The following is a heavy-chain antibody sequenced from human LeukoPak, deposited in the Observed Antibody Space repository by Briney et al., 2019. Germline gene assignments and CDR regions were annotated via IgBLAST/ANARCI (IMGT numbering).Heavy chain of an antibody. CDR3: AKSTSPLGYCSGGRCFFDY. Sequence: GGSLRLSCAASGFTFSSYGMHWVRQAPGKGLEWVAVISYDGSKKCYGDSVKGRFTISRDNSKNTLYLQMNSLRVEDTAVYYCAKSTSPLGYCSGGRCFFDYWGQGTLVTASS. CDR1: GFTFSSYG. CDR2: ISYDGSKK. V-gene: IGHV3-30*18. D-gene: IGHD2-15*01. J-gene: IGHJ4*02.